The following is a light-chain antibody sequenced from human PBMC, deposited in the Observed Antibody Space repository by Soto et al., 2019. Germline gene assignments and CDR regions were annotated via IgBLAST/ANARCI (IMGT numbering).Light chain of an antibody. J-gene: IGKJ1*01. CDR2: GAS. CDR3: QQYSSSPRT. Sequence: EIVLTQSPVTLSLSPGQRATLSCRASQTVGSNYLAWYQQKPGQAPRVLIHGASSRATGIPDRFNGSGSGTGFTFTISRLEPEDFAVYYCQQYSSSPRTFGQGTKVDIK. V-gene: IGKV3-20*01. CDR1: QTVGSNY.